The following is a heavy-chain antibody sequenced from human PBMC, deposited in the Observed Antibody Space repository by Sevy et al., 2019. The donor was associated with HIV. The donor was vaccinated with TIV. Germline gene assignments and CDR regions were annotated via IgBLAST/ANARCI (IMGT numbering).Heavy chain of an antibody. J-gene: IGHJ4*02. CDR3: AKGLHYGSGRYYGGTDY. V-gene: IGHV3-30*18. Sequence: GGSLRLSCAASGFTFNGYGMHWVRQAPGKGLEWVAVILYDGSNEYYADSVKGRFTISRDNSKNTVYLQMNRLRTEDTAVYYCAKGLHYGSGRYYGGTDYWGQGTLVTVSS. CDR1: GFTFNGYG. D-gene: IGHD3-10*01. CDR2: ILYDGSNE.